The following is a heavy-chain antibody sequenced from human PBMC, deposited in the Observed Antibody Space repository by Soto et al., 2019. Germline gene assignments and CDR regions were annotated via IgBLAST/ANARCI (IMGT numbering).Heavy chain of an antibody. CDR1: GFTFSDHY. CDR3: AREAAIAPAGSGYYYYGMDV. D-gene: IGHD6-13*01. J-gene: IGHJ6*02. Sequence: PGGSLRLSCAASGFTFSDHYMDWVRQAPGKGLEWVGRIRNKANSYTTEYAASVKGRSTISRDDSENSLYLQMNSLKTDDTAIYYCAREAAIAPAGSGYYYYGMDVWGQGTTVTVSS. CDR2: IRNKANSYTT. V-gene: IGHV3-72*01.